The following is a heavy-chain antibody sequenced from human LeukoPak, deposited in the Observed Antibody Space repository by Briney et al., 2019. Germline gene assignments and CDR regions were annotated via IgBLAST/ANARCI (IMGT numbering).Heavy chain of an antibody. D-gene: IGHD6-13*01. CDR2: INLIGWST. J-gene: IGHJ3*02. CDR1: GFTFDEYG. CDR3: ARDLGNAFDI. V-gene: IGHV3-20*04. Sequence: GGSLRLSCAASGFTFDEYGMSWVRQAPGKGLEWVSGINLIGWSTVYADSVKGRFTTSRDNANNSLHLQMNRLRAEDTAVSYCARDLGNAFDIWGQGTMVTVSS.